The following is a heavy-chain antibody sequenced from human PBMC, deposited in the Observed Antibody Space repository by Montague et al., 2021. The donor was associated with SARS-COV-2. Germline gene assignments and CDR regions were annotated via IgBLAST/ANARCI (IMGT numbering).Heavy chain of an antibody. CDR2: IYGDCSKT. CDR1: GFIFSNYA. D-gene: IGHD6-19*01. CDR3: AKGGDPSGWIAIYDA. Sequence: SLRLSCAASGFIFSNYAMNLFRQTPCKGLEWVSVIYGDCSKTYYSDSVNVLFTISRDNSKNTLYLQMNSLGTEDTALYYCAKGGDPSGWIAIYDAWGQGTLVPVSS. V-gene: IGHV3-23*03. J-gene: IGHJ4*02.